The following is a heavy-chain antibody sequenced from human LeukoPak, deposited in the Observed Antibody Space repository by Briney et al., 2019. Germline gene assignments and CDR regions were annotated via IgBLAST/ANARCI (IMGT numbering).Heavy chain of an antibody. CDR1: GFTFSSYG. D-gene: IGHD5-24*01. Sequence: GGSMRLSCAASGFTFSSYGMHWVRQAPGKGLEWVAVIWYDGSNKYYGDSVKGRFTISRDNSKKTLYLQMNSLRVEDTAVYYCARGDGYNDAEYLQHWGQGTLVTVS. V-gene: IGHV3-33*01. CDR2: IWYDGSNK. CDR3: ARGDGYNDAEYLQH. J-gene: IGHJ1*01.